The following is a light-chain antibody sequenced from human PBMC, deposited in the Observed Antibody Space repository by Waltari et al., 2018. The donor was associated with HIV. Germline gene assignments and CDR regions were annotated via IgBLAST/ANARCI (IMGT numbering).Light chain of an antibody. V-gene: IGLV1-44*01. Sequence: QSVLTQPPSASGTLGQRVTISCSGRRSNIGSSSVNWYQQLPGTAPKLLISDDNRRPSGVPDRFSGSKSGTSASLAISGLQSEDEADYYCAAWDDNVNGLFGGGTKLTVL. CDR2: DDN. CDR3: AAWDDNVNGL. CDR1: RSNIGSSS. J-gene: IGLJ2*01.